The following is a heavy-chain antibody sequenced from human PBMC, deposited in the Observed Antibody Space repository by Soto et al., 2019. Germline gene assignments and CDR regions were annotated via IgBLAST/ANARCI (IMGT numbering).Heavy chain of an antibody. CDR3: EAANYDTSGYYGDY. CDR1: GFTFSDYG. D-gene: IGHD3-22*01. V-gene: IGHV3-33*01. J-gene: IGHJ4*02. CDR2: IWHDGSKE. Sequence: QVQMVESGGGVVQPGGSLRLSCVMSGFTFSDYGMNWVRQVPGKGLEWVAIIWHDGSKEYYADSVQGRFSISRDNSKKTLYLQMNGLRAEDTAVYYCEAANYDTSGYYGDYWGQGTLVTVSS.